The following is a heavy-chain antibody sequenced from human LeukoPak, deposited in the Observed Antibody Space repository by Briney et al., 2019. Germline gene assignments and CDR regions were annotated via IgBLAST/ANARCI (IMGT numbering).Heavy chain of an antibody. CDR1: GGSISSSSYY. V-gene: IGHV4-39*07. CDR3: ARAGLSLPAAIHDWFDP. CDR2: IYYSGST. J-gene: IGHJ5*02. Sequence: SETLSLTCTVSGGSISSSSYYWGWIRQPPGKGLEWIGSIYYSGSTYYNPSLKSRVTISMDTSKNQFSLMLSSVTAADTAVYYCARAGLSLPAAIHDWFDPWGQGTLVTVSS. D-gene: IGHD2-2*01.